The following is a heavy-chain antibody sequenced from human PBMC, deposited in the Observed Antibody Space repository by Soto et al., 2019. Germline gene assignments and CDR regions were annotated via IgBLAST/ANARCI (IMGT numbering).Heavy chain of an antibody. CDR2: IIPIFGTA. CDR3: ARYTEWLRFRYFDY. CDR1: GGTFSSYA. D-gene: IGHD5-12*01. J-gene: IGHJ4*02. V-gene: IGHV1-69*01. Sequence: QVLLVQSGAEVKKPGSSVKVSCKASGGTFSSYAISWVRQAPGQGLEWMGGIIPIFGTANYAQKFQGRVTITADESTSTAYMELSSLRSEDTAVYYCARYTEWLRFRYFDYWGQGTLVTVSS.